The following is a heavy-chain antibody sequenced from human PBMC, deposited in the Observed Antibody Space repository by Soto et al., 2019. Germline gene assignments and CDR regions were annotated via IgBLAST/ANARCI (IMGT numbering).Heavy chain of an antibody. D-gene: IGHD4-17*01. CDR3: ARGAVTTINNIEY. J-gene: IGHJ4*02. Sequence: QVQLQQWGAGLLKPSETLSLTCAVYGGSFSGYYWSWIRQPPGKGLEWIGEINHSGSTNYNPSLKSRVTISVDTSKNQFSLKLSSVTAADTAVYYCARGAVTTINNIEYWGQGTLVTVSS. CDR1: GGSFSGYY. V-gene: IGHV4-34*01. CDR2: INHSGST.